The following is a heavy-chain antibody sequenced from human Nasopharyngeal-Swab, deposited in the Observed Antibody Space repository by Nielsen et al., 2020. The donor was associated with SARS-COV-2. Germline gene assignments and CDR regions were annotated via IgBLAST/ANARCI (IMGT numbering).Heavy chain of an antibody. Sequence: WVRQAPGQRLEWMGWISAGNGNTKYSQKFQGRVTITRDTSASTAYMELSSLRSEDTAVYYCARGVDSVAGDYWGQGTLVTVSS. CDR2: ISAGNGNT. V-gene: IGHV1-3*01. CDR3: ARGVDSVAGDY. D-gene: IGHD6-19*01. J-gene: IGHJ4*02.